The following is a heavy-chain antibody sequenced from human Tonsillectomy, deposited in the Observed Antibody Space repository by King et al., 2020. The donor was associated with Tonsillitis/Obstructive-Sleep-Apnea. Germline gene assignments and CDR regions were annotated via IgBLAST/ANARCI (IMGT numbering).Heavy chain of an antibody. CDR2: IYYSGST. Sequence: VQLQESGPGLVKPSETLSLTCTVSGGSISSYYWSWIRQPPGKGLEWIGYIYYSGSTNYNPSLKSRVTISVDTSKNQFSLKLSSVTAADTAVYYCARRRYGGTPIFDYWGQGTLVTVSS. D-gene: IGHD4-23*01. CDR1: GGSISSYY. CDR3: ARRRYGGTPIFDY. V-gene: IGHV4-59*08. J-gene: IGHJ4*02.